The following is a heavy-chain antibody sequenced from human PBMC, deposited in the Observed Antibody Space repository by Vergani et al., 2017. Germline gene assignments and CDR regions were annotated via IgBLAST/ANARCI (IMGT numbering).Heavy chain of an antibody. V-gene: IGHV3-11*01. CDR3: ARVGGEGSGYSYGHYYYMDV. CDR2: ISSSGSTI. Sequence: QVQLVESGGGLVKPGGSLRLSCAASGFTFSDYYMSWIRQAPGKGLEWVSYISSSGSTIYYADSVKGRFNSSRDNAKNSLYLQMNSLRAEDTAVYYCARVGGEGSGYSYGHYYYMDVWGKGTTVTVSS. J-gene: IGHJ6*03. CDR1: GFTFSDYY. D-gene: IGHD5-18*01.